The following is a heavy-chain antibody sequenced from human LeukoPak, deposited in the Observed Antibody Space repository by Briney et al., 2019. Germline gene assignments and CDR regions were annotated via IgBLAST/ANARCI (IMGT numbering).Heavy chain of an antibody. V-gene: IGHV4-59*01. CDR2: IYYSGST. CDR3: ARVTGKVVYYDILTGTNWFDP. CDR1: GGSISSYY. J-gene: IGHJ5*02. D-gene: IGHD3-9*01. Sequence: PSETLSLTCTVSGGSISSYYWSWIRQPPGKGLEWIGYIYYSGSTNYNPSLKSRVTISVDTSKNQFSLKLSSVTAADTAVYYCARVTGKVVYYDILTGTNWFDPWGQGTLVTVSS.